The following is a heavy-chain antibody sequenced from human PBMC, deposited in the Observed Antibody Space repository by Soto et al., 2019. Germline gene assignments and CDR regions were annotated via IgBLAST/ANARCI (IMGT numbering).Heavy chain of an antibody. V-gene: IGHV4-39*01. CDR1: GGSISSSSYY. Sequence: PSETLSLTCTVSGGSISSSSYYWGWIRQPPGKGLEWIGSIYYSGSTYYNPSLKSRVTISVDTSKNQFSLKLSSVTAADTAVYYCARTGMSGYYPSWFDPWGQGTLVTVSS. CDR2: IYYSGST. CDR3: ARTGMSGYYPSWFDP. D-gene: IGHD3-3*01. J-gene: IGHJ5*02.